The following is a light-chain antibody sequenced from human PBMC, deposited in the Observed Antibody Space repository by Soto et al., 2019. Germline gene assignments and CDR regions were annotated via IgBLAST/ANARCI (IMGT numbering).Light chain of an antibody. Sequence: QSALTQPRSLSGSPGQSVTISCTGTIYDVGGYHYVSWYQQHPGTAPKLIIYDVTKWPSGIPDRFSGSKSGNTASLTISGLQAEDEADYYCCSYAGTNTNYVFGTGTKVTVL. CDR2: DVT. CDR1: IYDVGGYHY. CDR3: CSYAGTNTNYV. V-gene: IGLV2-11*01. J-gene: IGLJ1*01.